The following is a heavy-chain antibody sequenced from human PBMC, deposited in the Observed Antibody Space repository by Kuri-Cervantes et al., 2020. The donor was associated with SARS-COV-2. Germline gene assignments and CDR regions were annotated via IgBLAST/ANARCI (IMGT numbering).Heavy chain of an antibody. J-gene: IGHJ6*02. D-gene: IGHD6-6*01. Sequence: GESLKISCAASGFTFSSYSMNWVRQAPGKGLEWVSSISSSSSYIYYADSVKGRFTISRDNAKNSLYLQMNSLRAEDTAVYYCVRDRGKIAARIYYYYGMDVWGQGTTVTVSS. V-gene: IGHV3-21*01. CDR2: ISSSSSYI. CDR3: VRDRGKIAARIYYYYGMDV. CDR1: GFTFSSYS.